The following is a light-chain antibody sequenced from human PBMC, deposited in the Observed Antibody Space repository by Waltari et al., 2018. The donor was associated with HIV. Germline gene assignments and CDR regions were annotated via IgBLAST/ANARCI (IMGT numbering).Light chain of an antibody. V-gene: IGLV1-44*01. Sequence: QSVLTQPPSVSGLPGQKVTISCSGSHSDIGVNTANWYQQFPGRAPKLVDYRSHQRRAGVPDRVSVSKSGTSAALAINGVQAEDEATYFCSAWDDTLHVVFGGGTKLTVL. CDR2: RSH. CDR1: HSDIGVNT. J-gene: IGLJ3*02. CDR3: SAWDDTLHVV.